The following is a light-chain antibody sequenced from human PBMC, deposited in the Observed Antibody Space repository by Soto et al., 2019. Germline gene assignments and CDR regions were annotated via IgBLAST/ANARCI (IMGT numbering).Light chain of an antibody. V-gene: IGKV3-20*01. CDR3: LQYGTSPPSYT. CDR2: GAS. CDR1: QSVGSAY. J-gene: IGKJ2*01. Sequence: EIVLTQSPGTLSLSPGERATLSCRASQSVGSAYLSWYQQNRGQPPRILIYGASSRATGIPDRFSGSGSGTDFTLNISRLEPEDFSLYYCLQYGTSPPSYTFGQGTKLEIK.